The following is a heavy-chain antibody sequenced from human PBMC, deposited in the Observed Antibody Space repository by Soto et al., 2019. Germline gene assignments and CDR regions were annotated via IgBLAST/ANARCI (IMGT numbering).Heavy chain of an antibody. D-gene: IGHD2-15*01. Sequence: SETLSLTCIVSGDSVTSGSYYWTWLRQPPGKGLEWIGYISYTGRTKYNPSLQSRVTISVDTSKNDFSLNLSSVTAADTAVYFCARDPSWECSGGSCYGMDVWGQGTTVTVSS. CDR3: ARDPSWECSGGSCYGMDV. V-gene: IGHV4-61*03. CDR2: ISYTGRT. J-gene: IGHJ6*02. CDR1: GDSVTSGSYY.